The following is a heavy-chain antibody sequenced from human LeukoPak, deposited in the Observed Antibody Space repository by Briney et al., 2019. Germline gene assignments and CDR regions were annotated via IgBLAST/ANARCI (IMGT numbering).Heavy chain of an antibody. CDR1: GFTVSSNE. Sequence: GGSLRLSCAASGFTVSSNEMSWVRQAPGKGLEWVSSISGGSTYYADSVKGRFTISRDNSKNTLYLQMNSLRVEDTAVYYCAKSWNYYDSSGDDALDIWGQGTMVTVSS. V-gene: IGHV3-38-3*01. D-gene: IGHD3-22*01. CDR2: ISGGST. J-gene: IGHJ3*02. CDR3: AKSWNYYDSSGDDALDI.